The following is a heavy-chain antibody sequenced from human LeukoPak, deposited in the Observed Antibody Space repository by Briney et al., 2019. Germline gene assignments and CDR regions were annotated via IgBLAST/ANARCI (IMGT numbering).Heavy chain of an antibody. CDR1: GLTVSSNY. V-gene: IGHV3-53*01. D-gene: IGHD2-21*02. CDR2: VYRGDGT. J-gene: IGHJ4*02. CDR3: RICGGDCSLIDH. Sequence: GGSLRLSCAASGLTVSSNYMSWVRQAPGKGLEWVSVVYRGDGTNYADSVKGRFTISRDNSKNTMYLQMNSLRAEDTAVYYCRICGGDCSLIDHRGQGALVTVSS.